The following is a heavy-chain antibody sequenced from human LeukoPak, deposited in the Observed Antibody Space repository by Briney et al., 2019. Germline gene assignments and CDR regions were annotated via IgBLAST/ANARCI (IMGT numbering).Heavy chain of an antibody. D-gene: IGHD3-10*01. CDR1: INTFTNSG. J-gene: IGHJ6*02. CDR3: ALTRSYNYGMDV. V-gene: IGHV1-18*01. Sequence: GASVNVSCKASINTFTNSGICWLRQAPGQPLEWMGWINGDYGNTNYGQRFQDRVTMTTDTSTGTAYMELRSLRGDDTAVYYCALTRSYNYGMDVWGQGTTVTVSS. CDR2: INGDYGNT.